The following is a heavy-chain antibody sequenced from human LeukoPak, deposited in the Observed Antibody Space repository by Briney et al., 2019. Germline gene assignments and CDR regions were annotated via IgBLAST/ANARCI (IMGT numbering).Heavy chain of an antibody. CDR1: GGSISSGGYY. V-gene: IGHV4-30-2*01. D-gene: IGHD2-2*02. CDR3: ARVTNMRVVPAAIPAYFDY. J-gene: IGHJ4*02. CDR2: IYHSGST. Sequence: SETLSLTCTVSGGSISSGGYYWSWIRQPPGKGLEWIGYIYHSGSTYYNPSLKSRVTISVDRSKNQFSLKLSSVTAADTAVYYCARVTNMRVVPAAIPAYFDYWGQGTLVTVSS.